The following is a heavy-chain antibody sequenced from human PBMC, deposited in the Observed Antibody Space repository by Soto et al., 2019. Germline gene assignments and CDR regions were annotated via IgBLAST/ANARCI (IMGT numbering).Heavy chain of an antibody. J-gene: IGHJ3*02. CDR3: ARDARGEGYDYVGGSYRSVAFDI. D-gene: IGHD3-16*02. CDR2: IYYSGST. V-gene: IGHV4-31*03. CDR1: GGSISSGGYY. Sequence: QVQLQESGPGLVKPSQTLSLTCTVSGGSISSGGYYWSWIRQHPGKGLEWIGYIYYSGSTYYNPSLKSRVTISVDTSKNQFSLKLSSVTAADTAVYYCARDARGEGYDYVGGSYRSVAFDIWGQGTMVTVSS.